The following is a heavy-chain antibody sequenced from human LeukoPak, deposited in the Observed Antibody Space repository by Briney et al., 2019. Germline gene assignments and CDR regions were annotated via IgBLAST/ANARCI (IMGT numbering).Heavy chain of an antibody. J-gene: IGHJ5*02. CDR3: ARDYGYCSGGSCYSGWFDP. CDR2: ISYDGSNQ. V-gene: IGHV3-30*03. CDR1: GFTFSNYG. Sequence: GGSLRLSCAASGFTFSNYGMHWVRQPPGKGLEWVAIISYDGSNQYYVDSVKGRFTISRDNSKNTLYLQMNSLRAEDTAVYYCARDYGYCSGGSCYSGWFDPWGQGTLVTVSS. D-gene: IGHD2-15*01.